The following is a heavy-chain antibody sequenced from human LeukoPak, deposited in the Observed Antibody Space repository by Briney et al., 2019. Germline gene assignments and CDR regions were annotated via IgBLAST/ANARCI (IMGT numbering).Heavy chain of an antibody. V-gene: IGHV4-59*12. Sequence: NPSETLSLTCTVSGGSISSYYWSWIRQPPGKGLEWIGYIYYSGSTNYNPSLKSRVTISVDTSKNQFSLKLRSVTAADTAVYYCARTGGSFYFYYYMDVWGKGTTVTVSS. CDR2: IYYSGST. J-gene: IGHJ6*03. CDR3: ARTGGSFYFYYYMDV. D-gene: IGHD1-26*01. CDR1: GGSISSYY.